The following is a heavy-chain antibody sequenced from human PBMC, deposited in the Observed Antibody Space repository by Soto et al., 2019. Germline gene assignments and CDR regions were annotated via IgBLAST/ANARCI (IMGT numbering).Heavy chain of an antibody. CDR1: GYTFTSYD. D-gene: IGHD6-13*01. CDR2: MNPNSGNT. Sequence: QVQLVQSGAEVKKPGASVKVSCKASGYTFTSYDINWVRQATGQGLEWMGWMNPNSGNTGYAQKFQGRVTMTRNTSKSTAYMERGSLRSEDPAVYYCARGGGRARGEAAGSYWGQGTLVTVSS. V-gene: IGHV1-8*01. J-gene: IGHJ4*02. CDR3: ARGGGRARGEAAGSY.